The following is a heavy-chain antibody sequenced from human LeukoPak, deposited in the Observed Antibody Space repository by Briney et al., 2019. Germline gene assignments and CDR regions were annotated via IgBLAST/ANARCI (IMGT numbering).Heavy chain of an antibody. CDR2: IYPGDSDT. CDR3: ARHVMYERGGLGRHYLDV. CDR1: GYSFTTYW. D-gene: IGHD2-15*01. V-gene: IGHV5-51*01. J-gene: IGHJ6*03. Sequence: HGESLKISCKGSGYSFTTYWIGWVRQMPGKGLEWMGIIYPGDSDTRYSPSFQGQVTISADKSISTAYLQWSSLKASYTAMYYCARHVMYERGGLGRHYLDVWGKGTRVPVP.